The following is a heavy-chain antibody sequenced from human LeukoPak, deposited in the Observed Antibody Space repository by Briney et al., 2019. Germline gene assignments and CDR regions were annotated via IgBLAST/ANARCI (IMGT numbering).Heavy chain of an antibody. CDR1: GFTFSSYS. D-gene: IGHD2-15*01. Sequence: GGSLRLSCAASGFTFSSYSMNWVRQAPGKGLEWVSYISSNSATTYYADSVEGRFTISRDNAKNSLYLQMTSLRAEDTAVYYCAREGYCSGGSCYGPTWGNYYMDVWGKGTTVTISS. CDR2: ISSNSATT. V-gene: IGHV3-48*04. CDR3: AREGYCSGGSCYGPTWGNYYMDV. J-gene: IGHJ6*03.